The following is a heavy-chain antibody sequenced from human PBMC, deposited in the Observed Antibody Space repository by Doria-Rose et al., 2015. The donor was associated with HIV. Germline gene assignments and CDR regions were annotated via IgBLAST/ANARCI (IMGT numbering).Heavy chain of an antibody. Sequence: VQLVQSGGGLVGPGGSLRLSCATSGFTFSCHRINWVRQAPGKGLEWVSSISSTSAYINYADSVRGRFTISRDNARNSLYLQMDSLRAEDTAIYYCATGVTLDYWGQGTLVTVSS. V-gene: IGHV3-21*01. CDR2: ISSTSAYI. J-gene: IGHJ4*02. CDR1: GFTFSCHR. D-gene: IGHD3-10*01. CDR3: ATGVTLDY.